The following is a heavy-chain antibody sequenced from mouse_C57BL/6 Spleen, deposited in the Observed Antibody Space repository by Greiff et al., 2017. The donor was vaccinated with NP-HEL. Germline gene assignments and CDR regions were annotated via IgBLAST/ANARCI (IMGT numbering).Heavy chain of an antibody. CDR1: GYTFTSYW. V-gene: IGHV1-72*01. CDR2: IDPNSGGT. D-gene: IGHD1-1*01. J-gene: IGHJ1*03. CDR3: ARSSSSYWYFDV. Sequence: QVQLQQPGAELVKPGASVKLSCKASGYTFTSYWMHWVKQRPGRGLEWIGRIDPNSGGTKYNEKFKSKATLTVDKPSSTAYMQISSLTSEDSAVYYCARSSSSYWYFDVWGTGTTVTVSS.